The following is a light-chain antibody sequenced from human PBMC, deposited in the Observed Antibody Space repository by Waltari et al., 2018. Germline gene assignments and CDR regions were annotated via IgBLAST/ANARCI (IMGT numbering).Light chain of an antibody. Sequence: QSALTQPASVSGSPGQSITISCTGTTRDIGTHDYVSWYQQHPGKAPKLLIYEGTNRPSGVSTRFSGSKSGSTASLTISGLQADDEAHYYCSSYTGGSTLLVFGGGTDLTVL. CDR2: EGT. CDR1: TRDIGTHDY. CDR3: SSYTGGSTLLV. J-gene: IGLJ2*01. V-gene: IGLV2-14*01.